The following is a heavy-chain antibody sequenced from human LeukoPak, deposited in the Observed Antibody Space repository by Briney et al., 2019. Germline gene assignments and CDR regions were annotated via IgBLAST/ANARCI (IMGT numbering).Heavy chain of an antibody. CDR3: ARDVFGGSYYDSSGFRGP. J-gene: IGHJ5*02. D-gene: IGHD3-22*01. CDR2: MNPNSGNT. Sequence: ASVKVSCKASGYTFTSYDINWVRQATGQGLEWMGWMNPNSGNTGYAQKFQGRVTMTRNTSISTAYMELRSLRSDDTAVYYCARDVFGGSYYDSSGFRGPWGQGTLVTVSS. V-gene: IGHV1-8*01. CDR1: GYTFTSYD.